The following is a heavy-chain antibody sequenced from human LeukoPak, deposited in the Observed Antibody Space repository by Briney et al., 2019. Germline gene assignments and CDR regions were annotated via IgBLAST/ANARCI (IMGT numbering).Heavy chain of an antibody. D-gene: IGHD3-22*01. CDR1: GYTFTGYY. Sequence: ASVKVSCKASGYTFTGYYMHWVRQAPGQGLEWMGWINPNSGGTNYAQKFQGRVTMTRDTSISTAYMELSRLRSDDTAVYYCATDDSSGYEALRFFDIWGQGTMVTVSS. CDR3: ATDDSSGYEALRFFDI. J-gene: IGHJ3*02. V-gene: IGHV1-2*02. CDR2: INPNSGGT.